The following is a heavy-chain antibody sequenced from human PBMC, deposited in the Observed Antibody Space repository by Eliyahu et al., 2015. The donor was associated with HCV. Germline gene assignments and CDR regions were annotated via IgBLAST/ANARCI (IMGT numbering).Heavy chain of an antibody. Sequence: QVQLQESGPGLVKPSETLSLTCTVSGXSXXTYYXSXIRXPPGKGLEXIGYIHXSGSTNYNPSLKSRVTISLDTSKNQFSLILTSVTAADTAIYYCASGGGGIAVTGTGGWFDPWGQGTLVTVSS. CDR2: IHXSGST. CDR3: ASGGGGIAVTGTGGWFDP. D-gene: IGHD6-19*01. V-gene: IGHV4-59*01. J-gene: IGHJ5*02. CDR1: GXSXXTYY.